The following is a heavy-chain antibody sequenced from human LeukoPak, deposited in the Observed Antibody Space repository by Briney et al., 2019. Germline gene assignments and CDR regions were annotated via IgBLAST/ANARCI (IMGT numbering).Heavy chain of an antibody. V-gene: IGHV1-2*02. CDR2: INPNSGGT. D-gene: IGHD3-10*01. CDR1: GYTFTGYY. J-gene: IGHJ4*02. Sequence: GASVKVSCKASGYTFTGYYMHWVRQAPGQGLEWMGWINPNSGGTNYAQKFQGRVTMTRDTSISTAYMELSRLRSDDTAVYYCARDRSHLWFGELFNIWRSQPSFDYWGQGTLVTVSS. CDR3: ARDRSHLWFGELFNIWRSQPSFDY.